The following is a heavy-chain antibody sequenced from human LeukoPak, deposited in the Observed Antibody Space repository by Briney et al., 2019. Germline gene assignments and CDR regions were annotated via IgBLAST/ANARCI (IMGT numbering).Heavy chain of an antibody. V-gene: IGHV3-30*02. CDR2: IWYDGSNK. J-gene: IGHJ4*02. D-gene: IGHD3-3*01. Sequence: GGSLRLSCAASGFTFSSYAMHWVRQAPGKGLEWVAIIWYDGSNKYYADSLKGRFTISRDNSKNTLYLQMNSLRAEDTAVYYCAKDYDSLDYWGQGTLVTVSS. CDR3: AKDYDSLDY. CDR1: GFTFSSYA.